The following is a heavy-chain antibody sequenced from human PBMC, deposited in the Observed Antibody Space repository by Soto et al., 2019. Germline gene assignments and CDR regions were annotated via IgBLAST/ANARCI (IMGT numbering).Heavy chain of an antibody. Sequence: GESLKISCKGSGYTFTTSWIAWVRQMPGKGLEWMGIIYPGDSDARYGPSFQGQVSISVDKSISTAFLQWSSLKASDTALYYCAITGPHYCGSGTSRNYFDPWGQGTLVTVSS. J-gene: IGHJ5*01. CDR3: AITGPHYCGSGTSRNYFDP. CDR2: IYPGDSDA. D-gene: IGHD3-10*01. V-gene: IGHV5-51*01. CDR1: GYTFTTSW.